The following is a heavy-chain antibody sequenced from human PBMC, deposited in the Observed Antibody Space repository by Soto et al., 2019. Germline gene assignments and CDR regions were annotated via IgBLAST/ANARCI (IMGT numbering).Heavy chain of an antibody. J-gene: IGHJ6*02. CDR2: LNLNSGIA. D-gene: IGHD2-2*01. CDR3: ARDGVVLPAAPMGMDV. Sequence: HVQLVQSGAEVKKPGASVRVSCQASGYTFTNYDINWVRQAAGQGLEWMGWLNLNSGIAGYAHKFQGRVTMTRNTSISTAYMDLNSLRSDDTAVYYCARDGVVLPAAPMGMDVWGQGTPVTVSS. CDR1: GYTFTNYD. V-gene: IGHV1-8*01.